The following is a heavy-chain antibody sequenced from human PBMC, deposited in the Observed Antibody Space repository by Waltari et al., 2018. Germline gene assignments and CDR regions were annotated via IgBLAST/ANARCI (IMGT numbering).Heavy chain of an antibody. D-gene: IGHD3-16*02. CDR1: GGSFGTYG. CDR2: IIPNVGKS. J-gene: IGHJ4*02. V-gene: IGHV1-69*04. Sequence: QVQLVQSGAEVKKTGSSVKISCKASGGSFGTYGITWVRQAPGQGLEWMGRIIPNVGKSKYSQKFQDRVTITADKSARTAYMELSNLKHEDTAVYFCARDDNASGTYPDWGQGTLVSVSS. CDR3: ARDDNASGTYPD.